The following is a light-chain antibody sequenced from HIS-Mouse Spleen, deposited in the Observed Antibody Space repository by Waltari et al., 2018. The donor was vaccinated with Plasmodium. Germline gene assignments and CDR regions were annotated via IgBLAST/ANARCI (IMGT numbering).Light chain of an antibody. CDR2: AAS. V-gene: IGKV1-8*01. CDR3: QQYYSYLLT. J-gene: IGKJ4*01. Sequence: AIRMTQSPSSFSASTGDRVTITCRVSQGISSYLAWYQQKPGKAPKRLIYAASNVQSGVPSRFGGSGSGTDFTLTISCLQSEDFATYYCQQYYSYLLTFGGGTKVEIK. CDR1: QGISSY.